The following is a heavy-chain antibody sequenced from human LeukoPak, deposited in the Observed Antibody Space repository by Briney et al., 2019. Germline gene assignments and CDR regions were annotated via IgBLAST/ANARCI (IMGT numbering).Heavy chain of an antibody. CDR3: AKGSAAARPYYFDF. CDR1: GFTFSNAW. V-gene: IGHV3-23*01. D-gene: IGHD6-6*01. Sequence: GGSLRLSCAASGFTFSNAWMNWVRQAPGEGLEWISAITDSGGDTYYADSVKGRFTISRDNSKSTLDLQMNSLRVEDTAVYYCAKGSAAARPYYFDFWGQGTLVTVSS. J-gene: IGHJ4*02. CDR2: ITDSGGDT.